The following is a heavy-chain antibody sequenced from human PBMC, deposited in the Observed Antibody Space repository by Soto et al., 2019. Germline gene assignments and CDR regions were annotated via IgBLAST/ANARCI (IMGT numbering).Heavy chain of an antibody. Sequence: EVQLVESGGGLVQPGGSLRLSCAASGFTLSGRSMHWVRQAPGKGLVYVSGIDSSGTDSSYADSVKGRFTSSRDSAKNMLFLQMNSLRVEDTAVYYCARGWFGPDVWGKGTTVTVSS. V-gene: IGHV3-74*01. CDR1: GFTLSGRS. D-gene: IGHD3-10*01. CDR3: ARGWFGPDV. CDR2: IDSSGTDS. J-gene: IGHJ6*04.